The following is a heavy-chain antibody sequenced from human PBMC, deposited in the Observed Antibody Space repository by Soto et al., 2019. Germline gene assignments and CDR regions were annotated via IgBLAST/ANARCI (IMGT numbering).Heavy chain of an antibody. CDR2: IIPIGATV. V-gene: IGHV1-69*12. CDR1: GGTFSNYA. Sequence: QVQLVQSGAEVKKPGSSVKVSCKASGGTFSNYALISWVRQAPGQGLEWMGGIIPIGATVNYAQKFQGRVTITADESTSTVYMDLGSLRSEDTAVYYCAGDLLGFGYTYADVWGQGTTVTVSS. CDR3: AGDLLGFGYTYADV. D-gene: IGHD3-10*01. J-gene: IGHJ6*02.